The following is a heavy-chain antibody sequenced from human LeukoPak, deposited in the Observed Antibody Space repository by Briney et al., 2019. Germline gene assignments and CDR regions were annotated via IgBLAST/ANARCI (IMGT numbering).Heavy chain of an antibody. Sequence: PGGSLRLSCAVSGFTVTNDYMNWVRQAPGKGLEWVSYITSSSSTIYYADSVKGRFTISRDNAKNSLYLQMSSLRAEDTAVYYCARDYGPYGMDVWGQGTTVTVSS. CDR1: GFTVTNDY. J-gene: IGHJ6*02. V-gene: IGHV3-48*04. CDR2: ITSSSSTI. D-gene: IGHD3-10*01. CDR3: ARDYGPYGMDV.